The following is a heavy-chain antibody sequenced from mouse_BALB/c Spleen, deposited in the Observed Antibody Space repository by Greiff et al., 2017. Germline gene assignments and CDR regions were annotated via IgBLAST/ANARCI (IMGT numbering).Heavy chain of an antibody. CDR3: ARNSDYYAMDY. CDR1: GYSITSDYA. V-gene: IGHV3-2*02. Sequence: EVQGVESGPGLVKPSQSLSLTCTVTGYSITSDYAWNWIRQFPGNKLEWMGYISYSGSTSYNPSLKSRISITRDTSKNQFFLQLNSVTTEDTATYYCARNSDYYAMDYWGQGTSVTVSS. J-gene: IGHJ4*01. CDR2: ISYSGST.